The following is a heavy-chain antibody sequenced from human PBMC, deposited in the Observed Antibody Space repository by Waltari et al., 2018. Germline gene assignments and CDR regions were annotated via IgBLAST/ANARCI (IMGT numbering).Heavy chain of an antibody. Sequence: QVQLQESGPGLVKPSETLSLTCTVSGGSISSYYWSWIRQPAGKGLEWIGRIYTSGSTNHNPSLKSRVTMSVDTSKNQFSLKLSSVTAADTAVYYCARARCSSTSCFLGWFDPWGQGTLVTVSS. D-gene: IGHD2-2*01. J-gene: IGHJ5*02. CDR1: GGSISSYY. CDR2: IYTSGST. V-gene: IGHV4-4*07. CDR3: ARARCSSTSCFLGWFDP.